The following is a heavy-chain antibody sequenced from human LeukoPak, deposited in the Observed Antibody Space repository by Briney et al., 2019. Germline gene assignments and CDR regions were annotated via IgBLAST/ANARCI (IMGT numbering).Heavy chain of an antibody. CDR3: ARFKRYSSSWYPRDYYGMDV. V-gene: IGHV3-13*01. J-gene: IGHJ6*02. CDR2: IGTAGDT. Sequence: GGSLRLSCAASGFTFSSYDMHWVRQATGKGLEWVSAIGTAGDTYYPGSVKGRFTISRENAKNSLYLQMNSLRAGDTAVCYCARFKRYSSSWYPRDYYGMDVWGQGTTVTVSS. D-gene: IGHD6-13*01. CDR1: GFTFSSYD.